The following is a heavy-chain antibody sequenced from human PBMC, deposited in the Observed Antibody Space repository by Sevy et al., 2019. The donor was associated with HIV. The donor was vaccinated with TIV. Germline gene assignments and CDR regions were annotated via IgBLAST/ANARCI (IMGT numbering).Heavy chain of an antibody. CDR2: ISYSGST. V-gene: IGHV4-31*03. CDR1: GAFISSATYY. D-gene: IGHD5-12*01. CDR3: ARRAYSGYELGSKAAAFDY. Sequence: SETLSLTCSVSGAFISSATYYWTWIRQHPGKGLEWIGDISYSGSTYLNPSLKRRVTISLDTSKNQFSLTGSSVTAADTAIYYCARRAYSGYELGSKAAAFDYWGQGTLVTVSS. J-gene: IGHJ4*02.